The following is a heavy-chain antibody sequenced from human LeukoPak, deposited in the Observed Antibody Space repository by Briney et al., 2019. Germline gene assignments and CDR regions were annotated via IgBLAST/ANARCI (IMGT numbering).Heavy chain of an antibody. V-gene: IGHV1-18*01. D-gene: IGHD6-6*01. CDR2: ISPYNGNT. CDR1: GYTFTNYD. J-gene: IGHJ6*03. CDR3: ATDHRQSSSSSYYYYMDV. Sequence: ASVKLSCKASGYTFTNYDISWVRQAPGQGLEWMGWISPYNGNTNYAQKLQGRVTMTTHTSTSTAYMELKSLRSDDTAVYYCATDHRQSSSSSYYYYMDVWGTGTTVTVS.